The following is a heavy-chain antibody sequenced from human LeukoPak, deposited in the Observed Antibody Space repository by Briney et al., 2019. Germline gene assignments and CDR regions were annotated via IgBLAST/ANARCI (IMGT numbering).Heavy chain of an antibody. J-gene: IGHJ2*01. CDR3: ARAAYSSTWYSRYFDL. V-gene: IGHV3-13*01. D-gene: IGHD6-13*01. Sequence: GGSLRLSCAASGFTVSSNYMSWVRQAPGKGLEWVSGIGTAGEIYYPGSVKGRFTISRENAKNSLYLQMNSLRAGDTAVYYCARAAYSSTWYSRYFDLWGRGTLVTVSS. CDR2: IGTAGEI. CDR1: GFTVSSNY.